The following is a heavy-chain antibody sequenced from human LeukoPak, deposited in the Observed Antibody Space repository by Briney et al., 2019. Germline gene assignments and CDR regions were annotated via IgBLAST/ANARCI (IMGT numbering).Heavy chain of an antibody. CDR2: LNHSGST. CDR3: ARESPMTSTSSFPDY. CDR1: GGSFSGYY. J-gene: IGHJ4*02. Sequence: PSETLSLTCAVYGGSFSGYYWSWIRQPPGKGLEWIGELNHSGSTNYNPSLKSRVTISVDTSKNQFSLKLSSVTAADTAVYYCARESPMTSTSSFPDYWGQGTLVTVSS. V-gene: IGHV4-34*01. D-gene: IGHD2-21*02.